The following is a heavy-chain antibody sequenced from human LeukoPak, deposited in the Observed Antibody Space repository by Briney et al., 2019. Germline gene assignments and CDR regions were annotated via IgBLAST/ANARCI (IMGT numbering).Heavy chain of an antibody. CDR3: ARGVATVPIGIRHLVYWFDP. Sequence: SETLSLTCTVSGYSISSGYYWGWIRQPPGKGLEWFGSIYHSGSTYYNPSLKSRVTISVDTSKNQFSLKLSSVTAADTAVYYCARGVATVPIGIRHLVYWFDPWGQGTLVTVSS. CDR2: IYHSGST. J-gene: IGHJ5*02. V-gene: IGHV4-38-2*02. CDR1: GYSISSGYY. D-gene: IGHD5-12*01.